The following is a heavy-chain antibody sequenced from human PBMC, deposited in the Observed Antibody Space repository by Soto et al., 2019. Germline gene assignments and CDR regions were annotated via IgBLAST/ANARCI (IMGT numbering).Heavy chain of an antibody. J-gene: IGHJ6*02. D-gene: IGHD5-18*01. CDR3: ARQRAAMVLYYYYGMDV. CDR2: IDPSDSYT. Sequence: GESLKISCQGSGYSFTSYWISWVRQMPGKGLEWMGRIDPSDSYTNYSPSFQGHVTISADKSISTAYLQWSSLKASDTAMYYCARQRAAMVLYYYYGMDVWGQGTTVTVSS. CDR1: GYSFTSYW. V-gene: IGHV5-10-1*01.